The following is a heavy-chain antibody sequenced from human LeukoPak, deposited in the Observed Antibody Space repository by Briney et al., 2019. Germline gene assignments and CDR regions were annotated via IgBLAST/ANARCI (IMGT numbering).Heavy chain of an antibody. V-gene: IGHV3-66*01. CDR2: IYSGDST. J-gene: IGHJ3*02. CDR1: GFTVSGNY. CDR3: ARVFWEKDGFIGAFDI. Sequence: AGGSLRLSCAASGFTVSGNYMSWVRQAPGKGLEWVSIIYSGDSTYYADSVKGRFTISRDNSKNTLHLQMNSLRAEDTAVYYCARVFWEKDGFIGAFDIWGQGTMVTVSS. D-gene: IGHD3-3*01.